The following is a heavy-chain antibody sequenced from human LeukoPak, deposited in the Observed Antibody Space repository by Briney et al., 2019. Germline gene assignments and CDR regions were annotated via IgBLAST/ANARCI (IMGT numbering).Heavy chain of an antibody. J-gene: IGHJ4*02. Sequence: PGGSLGLSCSASGFTFSSYAMHWVRQAPGKGLEYVSAISSNGGSTYYADSVKGRFTISRDNSKNTLYLQMSSLRAEDTAVYYCVKALGTVTTPVYFDYWGQGTLVTVSS. CDR2: ISSNGGST. D-gene: IGHD4-17*01. V-gene: IGHV3-64D*06. CDR1: GFTFSSYA. CDR3: VKALGTVTTPVYFDY.